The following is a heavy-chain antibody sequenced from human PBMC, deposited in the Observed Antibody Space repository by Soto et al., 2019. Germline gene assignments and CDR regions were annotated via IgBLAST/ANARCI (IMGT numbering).Heavy chain of an antibody. CDR2: INPNSVRT. J-gene: IGHJ3*02. Sequence: GASVKVSCNAPWYTFTSYYMHWVRQAPGQGLEWMGFINPNSVRTNYAQKFQGRVTMTRDTSISTAYMELSGLRSDDTAVYYCEREPMVRAAHGFDISRQGTMVTVSS. D-gene: IGHD3-10*01. V-gene: IGHV1-2*02. CDR1: WYTFTSYY. CDR3: EREPMVRAAHGFDI.